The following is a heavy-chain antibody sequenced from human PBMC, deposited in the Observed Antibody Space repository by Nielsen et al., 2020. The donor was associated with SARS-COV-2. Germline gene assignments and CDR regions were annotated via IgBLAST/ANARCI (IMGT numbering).Heavy chain of an antibody. J-gene: IGHJ6*02. CDR3: ARERVGGITIFGVVTRYGMDV. Sequence: SETLSLTCTVSGGSISSGGYYWSWIRQHPGKGLEWIGYIYYSGSTYYNPSLKSRVTISVDTSKNQFSLKLSSVTAADTALYYCARERVGGITIFGVVTRYGMDVWDQGTTVTVSS. CDR1: GGSISSGGYY. CDR2: IYYSGST. V-gene: IGHV4-30-4*08. D-gene: IGHD3-3*01.